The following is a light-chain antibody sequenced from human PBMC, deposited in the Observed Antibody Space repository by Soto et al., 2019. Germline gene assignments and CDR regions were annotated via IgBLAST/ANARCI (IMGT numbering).Light chain of an antibody. CDR3: QQYNNWPFT. V-gene: IGKV3-15*01. CDR1: QSVSSN. J-gene: IGKJ4*01. Sequence: EIVMTQSPATLSVSPGERATLSCRASQSVSSNLAWYQQKPGQAPRLLIYGASTRATGIPARFSGSGSGTEFTVTISSLQSEDFAVYYCQQYNNWPFTFGGGTKVEI. CDR2: GAS.